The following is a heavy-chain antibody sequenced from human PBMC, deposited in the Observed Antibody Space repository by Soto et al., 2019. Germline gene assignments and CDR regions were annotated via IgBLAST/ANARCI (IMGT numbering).Heavy chain of an antibody. J-gene: IGHJ4*02. D-gene: IGHD3-10*01. Sequence: PGGSLRLSCAASGFTFSSYAMSWVRQAPGKGLEWVSAISGSGGSTYYADSVKGRFTISRDNSKNTLYLQMNSLRAEDTAVYYCAKYVRGVTKSNPLGYWGQGTLVTVSS. CDR2: ISGSGGST. CDR3: AKYVRGVTKSNPLGY. CDR1: GFTFSSYA. V-gene: IGHV3-23*01.